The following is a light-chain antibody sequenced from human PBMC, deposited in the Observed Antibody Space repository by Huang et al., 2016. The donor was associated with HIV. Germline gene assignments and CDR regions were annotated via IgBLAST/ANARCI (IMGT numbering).Light chain of an antibody. CDR3: MQGTHWPPIT. J-gene: IGKJ5*01. V-gene: IGKV2-30*01. Sequence: DVVLTQSPLSLPVTLGQPASISCWSSQSLIYSDGNTYLSWFQQRPGQSPRRLIYKISNRDSGVPDRFSGSGSGSDVTLKISKVEAEDVAVYYCMQGTHWPPITFGQGTRLE. CDR1: QSLIYSDGNTY. CDR2: KIS.